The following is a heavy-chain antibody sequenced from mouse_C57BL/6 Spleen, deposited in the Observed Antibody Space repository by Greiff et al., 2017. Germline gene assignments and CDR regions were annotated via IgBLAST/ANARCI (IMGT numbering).Heavy chain of an antibody. D-gene: IGHD3-2*02. CDR3: AGTAHDYAMDY. Sequence: VQVVESGAELVKPGASVKISCKASGYAFSSYWMNWVKQRPGKGLEWIGQIYPGDGDTNYNGKFKGKATLTADKSSSTAYMQLSSLTSEDSAVYFCAGTAHDYAMDYWGQGTSVTVSS. V-gene: IGHV1-80*01. CDR2: IYPGDGDT. CDR1: GYAFSSYW. J-gene: IGHJ4*01.